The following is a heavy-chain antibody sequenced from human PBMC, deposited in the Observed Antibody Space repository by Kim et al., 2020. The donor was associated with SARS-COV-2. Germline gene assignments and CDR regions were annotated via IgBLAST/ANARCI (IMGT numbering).Heavy chain of an antibody. J-gene: IGHJ5*02. CDR3: TRFFGTQLDP. CDR2: KK. D-gene: IGHD3-10*01. V-gene: IGHV3-33*01. Sequence: KKYYAESVKGRFTISRDNSKNMLFLQMTSLRAEDTALYYCTRFFGTQLDPWGQGTLVTVSS.